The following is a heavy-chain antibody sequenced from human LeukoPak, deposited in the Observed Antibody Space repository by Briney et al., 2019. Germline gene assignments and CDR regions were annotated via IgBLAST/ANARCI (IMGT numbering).Heavy chain of an antibody. CDR3: ARRIGYCSSTSCYNAYHYMDV. D-gene: IGHD2-2*02. V-gene: IGHV1-8*01. Sequence: AASVKVSCKASGYTFTSYDINWVRQATGQGLEWMGWMNPNSGNTGYAQKFQGRVTMTRNTSISTAYMELSSLRSEDTAVYYCARRIGYCSSTSCYNAYHYMDVWGKGTTVTVSS. CDR2: MNPNSGNT. CDR1: GYTFTSYD. J-gene: IGHJ6*03.